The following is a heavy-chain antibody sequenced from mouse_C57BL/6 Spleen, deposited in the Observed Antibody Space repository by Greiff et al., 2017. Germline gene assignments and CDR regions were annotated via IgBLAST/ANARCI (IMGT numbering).Heavy chain of an antibody. V-gene: IGHV1-66*01. Sequence: QVQLQQSGPELVKPGASVKISCKASGYSFTSYYIHWVKLRPGQGLEWIGWIYPGSGNTKYNEKFKGKATLTADTSSSTAYMQLSSLTSEDSAVYYCARSEITTVVATDYYAMDYWGQGTSVTVSS. CDR3: ARSEITTVVATDYYAMDY. J-gene: IGHJ4*01. CDR1: GYSFTSYY. CDR2: IYPGSGNT. D-gene: IGHD1-1*01.